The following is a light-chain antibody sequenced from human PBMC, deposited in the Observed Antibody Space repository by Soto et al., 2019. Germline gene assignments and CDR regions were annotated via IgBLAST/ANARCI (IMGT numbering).Light chain of an antibody. Sequence: DTQMTQSPSTLSASVGDRVTITCRASQSISSWLAWYQQKPGKAPKLLIYKASSLESGVQSRFSGSGSGTEFTLTIRSLQPDDFATYYCQQYNSYPWTFGQGTKVDIK. J-gene: IGKJ1*01. CDR3: QQYNSYPWT. CDR1: QSISSW. V-gene: IGKV1-5*03. CDR2: KAS.